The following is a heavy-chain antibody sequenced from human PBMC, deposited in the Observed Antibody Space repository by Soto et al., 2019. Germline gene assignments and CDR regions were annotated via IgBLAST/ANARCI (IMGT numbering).Heavy chain of an antibody. CDR1: GFSFSDYG. Sequence: QVQLVESGGGVVQPEGSLRISCAASGFSFSDYGMHWVRQAPGKGLEWVAVIWYDGSKKYYADSVKGRFTTSRDNSKNTLYLQMNSLRAEDTAVYYCAIPDSSSGPGYFQDWGQGTLVTVSS. V-gene: IGHV3-33*01. CDR3: AIPDSSSGPGYFQD. D-gene: IGHD6-6*01. J-gene: IGHJ1*01. CDR2: IWYDGSKK.